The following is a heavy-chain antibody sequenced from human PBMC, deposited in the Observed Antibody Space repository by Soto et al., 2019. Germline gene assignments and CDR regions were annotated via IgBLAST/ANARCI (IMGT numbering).Heavy chain of an antibody. CDR3: ARALRGYCSGGSCYAGTAFDP. Sequence: QVQLVESGGGVVQPGRSLRLSCAASGFTFSSYAMHWVRQAPGKGLEWVAVISYDGSNKYYADSVKGRFTISRDNSKNTLYLQMNSLRAEDTAVYYCARALRGYCSGGSCYAGTAFDPWGQGTLVTVFS. CDR2: ISYDGSNK. J-gene: IGHJ5*02. CDR1: GFTFSSYA. D-gene: IGHD2-15*01. V-gene: IGHV3-30-3*01.